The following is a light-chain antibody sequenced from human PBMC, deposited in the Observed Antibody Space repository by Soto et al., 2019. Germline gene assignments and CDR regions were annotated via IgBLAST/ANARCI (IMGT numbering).Light chain of an antibody. V-gene: IGKV3-11*01. CDR2: DAS. CDR1: QNLHSF. CDR3: QHRSNWLA. Sequence: IVFAQSPATLSVSPGERVTLSFRASQNLHSFLNWYQQKPGQAPRLLIYDASNRATGIPARFSGSGSGTDFTLTITSLEPEDFAVYYCQHRSNWLAFGGGTKVDIK. J-gene: IGKJ4*01.